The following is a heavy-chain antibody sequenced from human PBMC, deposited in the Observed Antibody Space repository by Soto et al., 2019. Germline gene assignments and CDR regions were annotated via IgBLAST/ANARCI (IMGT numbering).Heavy chain of an antibody. V-gene: IGHV4-59*01. CDR1: GGSISRYY. D-gene: IGHD3-9*01. Sequence: SETLSLTCTVSGGSISRYYWSWIRQSPGKGLEWIGYVFYSGSSNYNPSLKSRVTISVDTSKNQFSLKLRSVTAADTSVYYCARGRNDLLPGHYYFDYWGQGTLVTVSS. CDR3: ARGRNDLLPGHYYFDY. CDR2: VFYSGSS. J-gene: IGHJ4*02.